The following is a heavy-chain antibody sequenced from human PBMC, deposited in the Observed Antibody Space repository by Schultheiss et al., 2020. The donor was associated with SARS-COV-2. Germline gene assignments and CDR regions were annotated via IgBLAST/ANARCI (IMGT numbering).Heavy chain of an antibody. V-gene: IGHV3-23*01. CDR1: GFTFSNAW. J-gene: IGHJ4*02. CDR2: ISWNSGSI. CDR3: TTEHPRYYFDY. Sequence: GGSLRLSCAASGFTFSNAWMSWVRQAPGKGLEWVSGISWNSGSIGYADSVKGRFTISRDNSKNTLYLQMNSLRAEDTAVYYCTTEHPRYYFDYWGQGTLVTVSS.